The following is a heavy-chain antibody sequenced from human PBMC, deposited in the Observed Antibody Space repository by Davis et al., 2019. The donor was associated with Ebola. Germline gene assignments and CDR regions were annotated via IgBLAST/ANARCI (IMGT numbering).Heavy chain of an antibody. D-gene: IGHD1-26*01. CDR1: GFTFSIYS. J-gene: IGHJ3*02. CDR2: ISSRSTYI. Sequence: GGSLRLSCAASGFTFSIYSINWVRQAPGKGLEWVSSISSRSTYIYYADSVKGRFTVSRDNAKNSLSLQMNSLRVEDTAIYYCAKDTSNIWFDIWGQGTNVTVSS. CDR3: AKDTSNIWFDI. V-gene: IGHV3-21*04.